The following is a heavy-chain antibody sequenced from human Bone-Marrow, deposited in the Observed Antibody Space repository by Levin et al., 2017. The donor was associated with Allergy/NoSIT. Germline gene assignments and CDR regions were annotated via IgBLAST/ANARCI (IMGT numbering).Heavy chain of an antibody. Sequence: GSLRLSCTVSGGSVSSGSYYWSWIRQPPGKGLEWIGYINYSGSSNYNPSLKSRVTISVDTSKNQFSLKLSSVTAADTAVYYCATFSRGVSTLYWGQGTLVTVSS. CDR3: ATFSRGVSTLY. D-gene: IGHD3-10*01. CDR2: INYSGSS. CDR1: GGSVSSGSYY. V-gene: IGHV4-61*01. J-gene: IGHJ4*02.